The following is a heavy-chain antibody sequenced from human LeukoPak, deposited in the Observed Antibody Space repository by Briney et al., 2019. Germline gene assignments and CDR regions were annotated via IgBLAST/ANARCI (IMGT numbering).Heavy chain of an antibody. V-gene: IGHV3-21*01. J-gene: IGHJ4*02. CDR1: GFTFSSYS. CDR2: ISSSSSYI. D-gene: IGHD3-16*02. CDR3: ARETVRYDYVWGSYPGYFDY. Sequence: GGSLRLSCAASGFTFSSYSMNWVRQAPGKGLEWVSSISSSSSYIYYADSVKGRFTISRDNAKNSLYLQMNSLSAEDTAVYYSARETVRYDYVWGSYPGYFDYWGQGTLVTVSS.